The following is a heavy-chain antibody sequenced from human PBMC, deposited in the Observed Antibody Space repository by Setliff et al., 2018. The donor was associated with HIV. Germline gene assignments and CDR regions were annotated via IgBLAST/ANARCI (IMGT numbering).Heavy chain of an antibody. D-gene: IGHD1-1*01. V-gene: IGHV4-59*01. Sequence: PSETLSLPCTVSGGSISSYYWSWIRQPPGKGLEWIGYISYSGSTNYNPSLRSRVTLSVKTSKNQFSLKLNSVTAADTAGYYGARDSNAPYFQHWGQGTLVTVSS. CDR1: GGSISSYY. CDR2: ISYSGST. J-gene: IGHJ1*01. CDR3: ARDSNAPYFQH.